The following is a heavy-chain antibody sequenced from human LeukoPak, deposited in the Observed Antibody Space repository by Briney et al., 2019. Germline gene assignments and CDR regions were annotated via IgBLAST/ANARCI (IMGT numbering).Heavy chain of an antibody. CDR2: INPNIGGT. V-gene: IGHV1-2*02. CDR1: GYTFTGYY. D-gene: IGHD3-10*01. Sequence: ASVKVSCKASGYTFTGYYMHWVRQAPGQGLEWMGRINPNIGGTNYAQKFQGRVTMTRDKSISTAYMELSRLRSDDTAGYYCARDRDVLLWFGDTYYFDYWGQGTLVTVSS. J-gene: IGHJ4*02. CDR3: ARDRDVLLWFGDTYYFDY.